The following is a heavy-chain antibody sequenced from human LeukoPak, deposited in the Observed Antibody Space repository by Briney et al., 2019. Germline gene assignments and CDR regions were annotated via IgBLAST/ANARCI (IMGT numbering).Heavy chain of an antibody. D-gene: IGHD3-3*01. Sequence: RASVKASCKAYAGTFSSYAISWVRQAPGQGLEWMGGILPFFGTANYAQKFQGRATSTTDESTSTAYMELSSLRSEDTAVYYGARDLGSDDSDEWFDPWGQGTLVTVSS. CDR3: ARDLGSDDSDEWFDP. CDR1: AGTFSSYA. J-gene: IGHJ5*02. CDR2: ILPFFGTA. V-gene: IGHV1-69*05.